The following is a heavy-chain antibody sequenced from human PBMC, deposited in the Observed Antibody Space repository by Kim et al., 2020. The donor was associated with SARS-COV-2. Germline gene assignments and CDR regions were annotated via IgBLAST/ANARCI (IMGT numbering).Heavy chain of an antibody. CDR3: ASPAPARYCSGGSCYSDFDY. V-gene: IGHV3-74*01. J-gene: IGHJ4*02. CDR1: GFTFSSYW. CDR2: INSDGSST. D-gene: IGHD2-15*01. Sequence: GGSLRLSCADSGFTFSSYWMHWVRQAPGKGLVWVSRINSDGSSTSYADSVKGRFTISRDNAKNTLYLQMNSLRAEDTAVYYCASPAPARYCSGGSCYSDFDYWGQGTLVTVSS.